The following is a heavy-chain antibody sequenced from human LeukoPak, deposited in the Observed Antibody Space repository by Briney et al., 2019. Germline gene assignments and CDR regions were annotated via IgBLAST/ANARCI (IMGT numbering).Heavy chain of an antibody. CDR2: MNTNSGNT. Sequence: ASVKVSCKASGYTFTSYDINWVRQATGQGLEWMGWMNTNSGNTGHAQKFQGRLTMTRDTSTNTAYMELGSLRSEDTAVYYCARGGDIAVVPAAMVGPWGQGTLVTVSS. CDR1: GYTFTSYD. J-gene: IGHJ5*02. V-gene: IGHV1-8*01. CDR3: ARGGDIAVVPAAMVGP. D-gene: IGHD2-2*01.